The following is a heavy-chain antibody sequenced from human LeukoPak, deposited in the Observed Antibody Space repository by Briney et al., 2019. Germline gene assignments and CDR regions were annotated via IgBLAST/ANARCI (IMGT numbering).Heavy chain of an antibody. V-gene: IGHV3-53*01. CDR3: ASRHCSGGDCYFAGADPFDH. CDR1: GFTVSSTY. J-gene: IGHJ4*02. CDR2: VYKDGKM. D-gene: IGHD2-21*01. Sequence: GGSLRLSCAASGFTVSSTYMSWVRQSPGKGLEWVSVVYKDGKMFYIDSVKGRFAISRDTSKNTVYLQMNNLRAEDTAVYYCASRHCSGGDCYFAGADPFDHWGQGTLVTVSS.